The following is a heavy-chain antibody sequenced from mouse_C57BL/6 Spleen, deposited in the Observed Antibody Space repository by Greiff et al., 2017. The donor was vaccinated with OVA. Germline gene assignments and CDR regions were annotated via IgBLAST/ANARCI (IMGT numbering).Heavy chain of an antibody. V-gene: IGHV1-81*01. CDR3: ARGATTVVADWYFDV. CDR2: IYPRSGNT. Sequence: VQLQESGAELARPGASVKLSCKASGYTFTSYGISWVKQRTGQGLEWIGEIYPRSGNTYYNEKFKGKATLTADKSSSTAYMELRSLTSEDSAVYVWARGATTVVADWYFDVWGTGTTVTVSS. D-gene: IGHD1-1*01. J-gene: IGHJ1*03. CDR1: GYTFTSYG.